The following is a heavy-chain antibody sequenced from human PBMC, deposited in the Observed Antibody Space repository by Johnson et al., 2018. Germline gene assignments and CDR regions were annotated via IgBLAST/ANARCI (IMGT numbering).Heavy chain of an antibody. CDR2: ISSSSSYI. CDR1: GFTFSSYS. Sequence: EVQLLESGGGLVKPGGSLRLSCAASGFTFSSYSMNWVRQAPGKGLEWVSSISSSSSYIYYADSVKGRFTISRDNAKNSLYLQMNSLRAEDTAVYYCARDLYYYGSGGYRYYYGMDVWGQGTTVTVSS. J-gene: IGHJ6*02. D-gene: IGHD3-10*01. CDR3: ARDLYYYGSGGYRYYYGMDV. V-gene: IGHV3-21*01.